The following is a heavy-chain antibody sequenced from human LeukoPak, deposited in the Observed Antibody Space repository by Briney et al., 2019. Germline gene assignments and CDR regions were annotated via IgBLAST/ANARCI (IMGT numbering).Heavy chain of an antibody. CDR3: AKHLPLYYYDSSGYYGSSMDV. Sequence: GGSLRLSCAASGFTFSSYGMHWVRQAPGKGLELVAFIRYDGSNKYYADSVKGRFTISRDNSKNTLYLQMNSQRAEDTAVYYCAKHLPLYYYDSSGYYGSSMDVWGKGTTVTVSS. J-gene: IGHJ6*03. V-gene: IGHV3-30*02. D-gene: IGHD3-22*01. CDR2: IRYDGSNK. CDR1: GFTFSSYG.